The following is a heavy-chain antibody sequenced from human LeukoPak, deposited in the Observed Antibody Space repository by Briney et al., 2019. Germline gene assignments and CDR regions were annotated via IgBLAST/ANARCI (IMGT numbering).Heavy chain of an antibody. CDR3: ARDGYNPYYYYYYMDV. D-gene: IGHD5-24*01. V-gene: IGHV4-34*01. Sequence: PSETLSLTCAVYGGTCSGYYWSWIRQPPGMGLVWMGETNHSGSTNYNPYLKSRVTIAVDTSKNQFSLKLSSVTAADTAVYYCARDGYNPYYYYYYMDVWGKGTTVTVSS. J-gene: IGHJ6*03. CDR2: TNHSGST. CDR1: GGTCSGYY.